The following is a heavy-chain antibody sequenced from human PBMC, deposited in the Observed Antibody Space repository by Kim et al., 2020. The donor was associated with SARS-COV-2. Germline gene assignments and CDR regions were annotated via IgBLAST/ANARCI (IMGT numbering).Heavy chain of an antibody. CDR2: ITWHSGDT. J-gene: IGHJ3*02. Sequence: GGSLRLSCATSGFKFNFYGRNLVRQVPGKGLEWVAGITWHSGDTGYADSVRGRFTISIANATSSLYLPMYSLRFEDTSCYYCVNETYSSGIYAFDTWV. CDR3: VNETYSSGIYAFDT. V-gene: IGHV3-9*01. D-gene: IGHD2-15*01. CDR1: GFKFNFYG.